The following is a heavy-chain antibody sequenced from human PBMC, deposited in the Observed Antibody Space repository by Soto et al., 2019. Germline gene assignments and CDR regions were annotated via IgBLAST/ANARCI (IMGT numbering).Heavy chain of an antibody. Sequence: QVQLVQSGAEVKKPGASVKVSCKASGYTFTRYGISWVRQAPGQGLEWMGWMSADNGNTYYAQKFQGRVTMTTDTSTSTAYMELRSLRSDDTAVYYCARDGRVEGRVEYWGQGTLVTVSS. CDR1: GYTFTRYG. V-gene: IGHV1-18*01. D-gene: IGHD1-26*01. CDR2: MSADNGNT. CDR3: ARDGRVEGRVEY. J-gene: IGHJ4*02.